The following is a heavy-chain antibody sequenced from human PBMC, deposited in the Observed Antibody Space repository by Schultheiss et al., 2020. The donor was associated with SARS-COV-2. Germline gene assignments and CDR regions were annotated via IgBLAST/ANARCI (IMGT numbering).Heavy chain of an antibody. CDR1: GFTFSSYT. CDR3: ARGGRGYLD. V-gene: IGHV3-21*01. Sequence: GGSLRLSCAASGFTFSSYTMHWVRQAPGKGLEWVSSISSSSSYIYYADSVKGRFTISRDNAKSSLFLQMNSLRAEDTALYYCARGGRGYLDWGQGTLVTVSS. CDR2: ISSSSSYI. J-gene: IGHJ4*02. D-gene: IGHD3-22*01.